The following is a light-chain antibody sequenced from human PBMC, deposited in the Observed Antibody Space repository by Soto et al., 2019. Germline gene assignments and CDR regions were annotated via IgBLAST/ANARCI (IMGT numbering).Light chain of an antibody. V-gene: IGLV2-14*01. CDR1: NNDVGGYNY. CDR3: SSYTSDFTLGGVV. CDR2: AVT. J-gene: IGLJ2*01. Sequence: QSALTQPASVSASPGQSITISCAGTNNDVGGYNYVSWYQQHPGKAPKLMIYAVTNRPSGVSYRFSGSKSGNTASLTISGLQTEDEADYYCSSYTSDFTLGGVVFGGGTQLTVL.